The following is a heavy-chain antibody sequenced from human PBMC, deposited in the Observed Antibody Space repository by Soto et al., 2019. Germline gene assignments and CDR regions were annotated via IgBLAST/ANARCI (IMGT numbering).Heavy chain of an antibody. Sequence: QVQLVQSGAEVKKPGASVKISCKASGYTFIHYYIHWVRQAPGPGLEWMAIINPNGGSTNYAQKFQGRVTVTSDTSTTTVSMELNSLESDDTAVYFCARSLLQGDCWGQGTLVTVSS. CDR3: ARSLLQGDC. CDR1: GYTFIHYY. V-gene: IGHV1-46*01. CDR2: INPNGGST. J-gene: IGHJ4*02. D-gene: IGHD2-21*01.